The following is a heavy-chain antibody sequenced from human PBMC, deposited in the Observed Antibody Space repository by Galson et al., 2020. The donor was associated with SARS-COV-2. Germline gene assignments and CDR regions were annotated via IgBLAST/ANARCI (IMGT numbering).Heavy chain of an antibody. V-gene: IGHV4-39*07. D-gene: IGHD3-9*01. Sequence: SETMSLTCTVSGGSISSSSPYWGWIRQPPGKGLEWIGRTYYSGSTHYNPSPKRRVTISVDTSKNQFSLKLSSVTAADTAVYYCARVVDIWTGYYKPAFDYWGQGTLVTVSS. CDR3: ARVVDIWTGYYKPAFDY. CDR2: TYYSGST. CDR1: GGSISSSSPY. J-gene: IGHJ4*02.